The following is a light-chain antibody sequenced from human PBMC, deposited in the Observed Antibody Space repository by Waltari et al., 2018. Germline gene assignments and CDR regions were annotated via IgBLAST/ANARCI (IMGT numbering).Light chain of an antibody. CDR2: GAS. CDR3: QQYGSLPYT. J-gene: IGKJ2*01. CDR1: QSVSSSY. Sequence: EIVLTQSPGTLSLSPGERATLSSRASQSVSSSYLAWYQQKPGQAPRLLLYGASNRATGIPDRFSGSASGTDFTLTISSLESEDFAVYHCQQYGSLPYTFGQGTKLEIK. V-gene: IGKV3-20*01.